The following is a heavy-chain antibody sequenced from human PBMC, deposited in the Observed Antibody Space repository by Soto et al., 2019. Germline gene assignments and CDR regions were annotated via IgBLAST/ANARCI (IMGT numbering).Heavy chain of an antibody. CDR3: ARGPRLGAFHT. Sequence: QVQLVESGGGVVQPGRSLRLSCAASGSTFSSYDIHWVRQAPGKGPGWVAHISPDGSNAYWADSVKGRFTISRDNAKNTGYLQMKSLRTEDTTGYDCARGPRLGAFHTWGQGTIVTVSS. J-gene: IGHJ3*02. CDR1: GSTFSSYD. V-gene: IGHV3-30-3*01. CDR2: ISPDGSNA.